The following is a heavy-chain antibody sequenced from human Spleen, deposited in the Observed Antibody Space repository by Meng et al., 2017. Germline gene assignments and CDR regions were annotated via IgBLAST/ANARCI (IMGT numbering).Heavy chain of an antibody. CDR3: ARIDTLGFQH. V-gene: IGHV1-2*02. CDR1: GYTFTGYY. Sequence: QVQRVQAGAGVKKPGASVKVSCKASGYTFTGYYMHWVRQAPGQGLEWMGWINPNSGGTNYAQKFQGRVTMTRDTSMSTAHMELSSLRSDDTAVYYCARIDTLGFQHWGQGTLVTVSS. D-gene: IGHD2-2*02. J-gene: IGHJ1*01. CDR2: INPNSGGT.